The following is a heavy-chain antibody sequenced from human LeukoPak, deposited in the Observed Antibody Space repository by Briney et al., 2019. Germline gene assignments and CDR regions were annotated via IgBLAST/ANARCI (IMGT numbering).Heavy chain of an antibody. CDR3: ARDREWLRQVFDY. J-gene: IGHJ4*02. CDR2: INAGNGNT. CDR1: GYTFTSYA. V-gene: IGHV1-3*01. D-gene: IGHD5-12*01. Sequence: GASVKVSCKASGYTFTSYAMHWVRQAPGQRLEWMGWINAGNGNTKYSQKFQGRVTITRDTSASTAYMELSSLRSEDTAVYYCARDREWLRQVFDYWGQGTLVTVSS.